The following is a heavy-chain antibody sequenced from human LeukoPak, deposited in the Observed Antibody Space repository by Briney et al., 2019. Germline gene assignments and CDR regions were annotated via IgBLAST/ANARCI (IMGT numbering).Heavy chain of an antibody. CDR2: ISAYNGNT. CDR1: GYTFTSYG. J-gene: IGHJ3*02. D-gene: IGHD3-16*02. CDR3: AREGVYALDPSSYHRDAFDI. V-gene: IGHV1-18*01. Sequence: ASVKVSCKASGYTFTSYGISWVRQAPGQGLEWMGWISAYNGNTNYAQKLQGRVTMTTDTSTSTAYMELRSLRSDDTAVYYCAREGVYALDPSSYHRDAFDIWGQGTVVIVSS.